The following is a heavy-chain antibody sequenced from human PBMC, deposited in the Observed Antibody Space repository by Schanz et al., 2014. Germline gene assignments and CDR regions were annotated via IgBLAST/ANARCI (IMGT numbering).Heavy chain of an antibody. V-gene: IGHV3-23*01. CDR1: GFTFSAYA. CDR3: AKGPYYYYYMDV. CDR2: ISASGGTT. Sequence: EVQLLESGGGLVQPGGSLRLSCAASGFTFSAYAMTWVRQIPGKGLEWVSAISASGGTTYYADSVKGRFTISRDNSKNTLYLQMNSLRAEDTAVYYCAKGPYYYYYMDVWGNGPTVTVSS. J-gene: IGHJ6*03.